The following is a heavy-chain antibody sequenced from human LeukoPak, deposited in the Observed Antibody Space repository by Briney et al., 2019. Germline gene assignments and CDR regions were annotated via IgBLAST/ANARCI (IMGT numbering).Heavy chain of an antibody. J-gene: IGHJ3*02. Sequence: GGSLRLSCAASGFTFSDYYIYWICQAPGKGLEWVSHISSSGSTVYYADSVKGRFIISRDNAKNSLYLQMNSLRAEDTAVYYCARSTTGGTIDAFDIWGQGTMVTVSS. D-gene: IGHD1-26*01. CDR3: ARSTTGGTIDAFDI. V-gene: IGHV3-11*04. CDR1: GFTFSDYY. CDR2: ISSSGSTV.